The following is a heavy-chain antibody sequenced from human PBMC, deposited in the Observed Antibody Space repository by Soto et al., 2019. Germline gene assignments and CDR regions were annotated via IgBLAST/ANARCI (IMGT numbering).Heavy chain of an antibody. J-gene: IGHJ4*02. D-gene: IGHD2-21*02. CDR2: VNPSGGHA. Sequence: QVQLMQSGAEVKKPGASVKVSCKASGDTFTDYYIHWVRQAPGQGLEWMGTVNPSGGHATYAQQFLGRVTMTRDTSTSTLYMELTSLTSADTAVYYCARGGHVVVVTAALDYWGQGTLVTVSS. CDR1: GDTFTDYY. V-gene: IGHV1-46*01. CDR3: ARGGHVVVVTAALDY.